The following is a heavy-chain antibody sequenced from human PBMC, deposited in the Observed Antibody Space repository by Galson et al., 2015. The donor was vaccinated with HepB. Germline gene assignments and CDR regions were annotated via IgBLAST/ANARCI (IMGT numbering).Heavy chain of an antibody. D-gene: IGHD6-19*01. V-gene: IGHV3-49*04. Sequence: SLRLSCAASGFTFGDYAMSWVRQAPGKGLEWVGFIRSKAYGGTTEYAASVKGRFTISRDDSKSIAYLQMNSLKTEDTAVYYCTPYSSGWYYFDYWGQGTLVTVSS. CDR3: TPYSSGWYYFDY. J-gene: IGHJ4*02. CDR1: GFTFGDYA. CDR2: IRSKAYGGTT.